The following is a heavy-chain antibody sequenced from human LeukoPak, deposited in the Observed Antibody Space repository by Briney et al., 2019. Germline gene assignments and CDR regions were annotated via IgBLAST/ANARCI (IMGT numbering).Heavy chain of an antibody. J-gene: IGHJ4*02. CDR2: IKQDGTEK. V-gene: IGHV3-7*01. Sequence: GGSLRLSCAASGFTFTTYWMSWVRQAPGKGLEWVANIKQDGTEKYYVDSVKGRFTISRDNAKNSLYLQMNSLRAEDTAVYYCARDQGGVIVNFDYWGQGTLVTVSS. D-gene: IGHD3-16*02. CDR3: ARDQGGVIVNFDY. CDR1: GFTFTTYW.